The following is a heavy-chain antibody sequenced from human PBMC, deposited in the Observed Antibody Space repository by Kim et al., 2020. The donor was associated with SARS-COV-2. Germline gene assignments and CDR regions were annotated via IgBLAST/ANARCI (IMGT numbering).Heavy chain of an antibody. D-gene: IGHD3-3*01. V-gene: IGHV2-5*01. CDR3: ARIYYGQRGFDY. J-gene: IGHJ4*02. Sequence: RYSPSLKSRLTITKDTSKNQVVLTMTNMDPVDTATYYCARIYYGQRGFDYWGQGTLVTVSS.